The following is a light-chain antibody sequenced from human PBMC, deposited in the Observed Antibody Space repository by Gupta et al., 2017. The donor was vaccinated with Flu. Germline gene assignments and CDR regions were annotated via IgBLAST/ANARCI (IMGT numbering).Light chain of an antibody. V-gene: IGLV1-44*01. CDR3: AAWDDSLNGPV. CDR2: SNN. CDR1: SSNIGSNT. J-gene: IGLJ3*02. Sequence: QSVLTQPPSASGIPGQRVTIPCSGSSSNIGSNTVNWYQQLPGTAPKLLIYSNNQRPSGVPDRFSGSKSGTSASLAISGLQPEDEADYYCAAWDDSLNGPVFGGGTKLTVL.